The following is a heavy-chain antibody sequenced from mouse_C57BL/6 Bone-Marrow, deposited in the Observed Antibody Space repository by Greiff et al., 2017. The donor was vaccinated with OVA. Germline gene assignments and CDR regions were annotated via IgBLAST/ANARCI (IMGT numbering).Heavy chain of an antibody. CDR3: ARERYWAPYFDY. CDR1: GYTFTSYW. J-gene: IGHJ2*01. V-gene: IGHV1-69*01. D-gene: IGHD2-14*01. CDR2: IDPSDSYT. Sequence: QVQLQQPGAELVMPGASVKLSCKASGYTFTSYWMHWVKQRPGQGLEWIGEIDPSDSYTNYTQKFKGKSTLTVDKSSSTAYVQLSSLTSEDSAVYYCARERYWAPYFDYWEQGTTHTVSS.